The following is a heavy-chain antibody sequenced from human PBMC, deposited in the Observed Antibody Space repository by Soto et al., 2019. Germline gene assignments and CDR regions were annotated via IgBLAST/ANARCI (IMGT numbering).Heavy chain of an antibody. Sequence: AVKVSCQATVGTFSSYAISWVRPAPGQGLEWVGGIIHNFGTEFCASKFQGRVTLTADEYTSTTDLELSGMRPEDTAVHDCATSSGVFWSGYNVYGMDVWGQGTTVTVS. D-gene: IGHD3-3*01. J-gene: IGHJ6*02. CDR2: IIHNFGTE. CDR3: ATSSGVFWSGYNVYGMDV. CDR1: VGTFSSYA. V-gene: IGHV1-69*01.